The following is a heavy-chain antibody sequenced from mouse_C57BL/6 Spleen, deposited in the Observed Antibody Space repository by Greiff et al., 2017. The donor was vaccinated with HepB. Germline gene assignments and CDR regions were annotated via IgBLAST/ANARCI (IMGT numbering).Heavy chain of an antibody. CDR3: ARRDDYDVGSAMDY. CDR2: INPSTGGT. V-gene: IGHV1-43*01. CDR1: GYSFTGYY. Sequence: EVQLQQSGPELVKPGASVKISCKASGYSFTGYYMHWVKQSSEKSLEWIGEINPSTGGTSYNQKFKGKATLTVDKSSSTAYMQLKSLTSEDSAVYYCARRDDYDVGSAMDYWGQGTSVTVSS. J-gene: IGHJ4*01. D-gene: IGHD2-4*01.